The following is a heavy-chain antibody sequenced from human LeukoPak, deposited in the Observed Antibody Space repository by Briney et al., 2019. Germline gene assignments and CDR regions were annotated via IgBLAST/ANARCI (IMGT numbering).Heavy chain of an antibody. CDR1: GFTFSSYG. Sequence: PGGSLRLSCAASGFTFSSYGMHWVRQAPGKGLEWVAFIRYDGSNKYYADSVKGRFTISRDNSKNTLYLQMNSLRAEDTAVYYCAKDLDYYDSSGYVYAYMDVWGKGTTVTISS. V-gene: IGHV3-30*02. CDR3: AKDLDYYDSSGYVYAYMDV. J-gene: IGHJ6*03. D-gene: IGHD3-22*01. CDR2: IRYDGSNK.